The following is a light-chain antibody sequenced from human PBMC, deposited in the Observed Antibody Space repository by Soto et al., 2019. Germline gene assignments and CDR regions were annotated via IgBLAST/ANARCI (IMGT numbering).Light chain of an antibody. CDR3: QQYSSSPPEFT. J-gene: IGKJ3*01. Sequence: ESVLTQSPGTLSLSPGERATLSCRASQSVSSSYLAWYQQRPGQAPRLLIFGASYRATGIPDRFSGSGSGTDFTLTISRLEPEHFAVYYCQQYSSSPPEFTFGPGTKVDIK. CDR2: GAS. V-gene: IGKV3-20*01. CDR1: QSVSSSY.